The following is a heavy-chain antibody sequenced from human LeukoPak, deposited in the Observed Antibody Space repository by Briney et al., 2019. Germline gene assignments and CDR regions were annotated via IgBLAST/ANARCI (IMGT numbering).Heavy chain of an antibody. CDR3: ASLSGYYYDAFDI. V-gene: IGHV4-39*01. J-gene: IGHJ3*02. Sequence: SETLSLTCSVSGGSISSSSYYWGWIRQPPGKGLEWIGSIYYSGSTYYNPSLKSRVTISVGTSKNQFSLKLSSVTAADTAVYYCASLSGYYYDAFDIWGQGTMVTVSS. CDR2: IYYSGST. CDR1: GGSISSSSYY. D-gene: IGHD3-3*01.